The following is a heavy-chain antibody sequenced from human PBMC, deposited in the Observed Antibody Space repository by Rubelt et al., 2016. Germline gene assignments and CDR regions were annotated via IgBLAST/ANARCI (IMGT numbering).Heavy chain of an antibody. J-gene: IGHJ4*02. CDR3: ARDDCSSTSCSPQG. CDR1: GYTFTSYG. D-gene: IGHD2-2*01. Sequence: QVQLVQSGAEVKKPGASVKVSCKASGYTFTSYGISWVRQAPGQGLEWIGWNSAYNGNTNYAQKLQGRVTMTTDTSTSTAYMELRSLRSEDTAVYYCARDDCSSTSCSPQGWGQGTLVTVSS. V-gene: IGHV1-18*01. CDR2: NSAYNGNT.